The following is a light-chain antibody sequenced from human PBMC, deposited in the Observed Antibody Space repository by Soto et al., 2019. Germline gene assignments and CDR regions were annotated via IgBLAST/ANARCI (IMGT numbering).Light chain of an antibody. J-gene: IGLJ2*01. V-gene: IGLV2-8*01. CDR1: SSDVGGYNY. CDR2: EVN. Sequence: QSALTQPPSASGSPGQSVTISCTGTSSDVGGYNYVSWYQQYPGKAPKLMIYEVNNRPSGVPDRFSGSKSGYTASLTVSGLQAEDEADYSCSSYAGNNILVFGGGTKVTVL. CDR3: SSYAGNNILV.